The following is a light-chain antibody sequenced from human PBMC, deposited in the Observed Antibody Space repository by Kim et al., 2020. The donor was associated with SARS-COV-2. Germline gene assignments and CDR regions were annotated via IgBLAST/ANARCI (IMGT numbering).Light chain of an antibody. CDR1: KLGSKY. Sequence: SYELTQPRSLSVYPGQTASITCSGDKLGSKYTSWYQQKPAQSPVVVIYRDSKRHSGIPERFSGSSSGNTATLTISGTQAVDEADYYCQAWDRSTAVFGGGTQLTVL. CDR2: RDS. J-gene: IGLJ3*02. V-gene: IGLV3-1*01. CDR3: QAWDRSTAV.